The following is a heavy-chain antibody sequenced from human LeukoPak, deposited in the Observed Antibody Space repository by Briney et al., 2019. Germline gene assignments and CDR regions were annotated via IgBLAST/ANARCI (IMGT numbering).Heavy chain of an antibody. CDR1: GGSISSYY. CDR3: ARSNPIAAAGRFDY. V-gene: IGHV4-59*01. J-gene: IGHJ4*02. CDR2: IYYSGST. D-gene: IGHD6-13*01. Sequence: SETLSLTCTVSGGSISSYYWSWIRQPPEKGLEWIGYIYYSGSTNYNPSLKSRVTISVDTSKNQFSLKLSSVTAADTAVYYCARSNPIAAAGRFDYWGQGTLVTVSS.